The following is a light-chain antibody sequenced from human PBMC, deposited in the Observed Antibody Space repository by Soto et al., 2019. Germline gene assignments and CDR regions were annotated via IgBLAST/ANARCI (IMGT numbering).Light chain of an antibody. CDR3: AAWDDSLNGFYV. CDR1: SSNIGSNT. J-gene: IGLJ1*01. Sequence: QAVVTQPPSASGTPGQRVTISYSGSSSNIGSNTVNWYQQLPGTAPKLLIYSNNQRPSGVPDRFSGSKSGTSASLAISGLQSEDEADYYCAAWDDSLNGFYVFGTGTKVTVL. V-gene: IGLV1-44*01. CDR2: SNN.